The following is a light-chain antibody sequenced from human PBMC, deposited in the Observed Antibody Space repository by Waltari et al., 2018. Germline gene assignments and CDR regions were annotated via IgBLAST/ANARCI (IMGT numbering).Light chain of an antibody. Sequence: EIVLTQSPGTLSLSPGARAPLPCRASQSVGRSLAWYQQKPGQAPRLLIYGASIRATGIPDRFSGGGSGTDFSLTISRLESEDFAAYHCQHYVSLPVTFGQGTKVEIK. CDR1: QSVGRS. CDR2: GAS. CDR3: QHYVSLPVT. V-gene: IGKV3-20*01. J-gene: IGKJ1*01.